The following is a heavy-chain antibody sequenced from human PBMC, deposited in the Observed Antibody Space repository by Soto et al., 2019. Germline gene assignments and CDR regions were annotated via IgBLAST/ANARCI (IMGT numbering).Heavy chain of an antibody. J-gene: IGHJ3*02. CDR1: GFTVSSNY. Sequence: EVQLVESGGGLIQPGGSLRLSCAASGFTVSSNYMSWVRQAPGKGLEWGSVIYSGGSTYYADSVKGRFTISRDNSKNTLYLQMNSLRAEDTAVYYCARVSTVTRDAFDIWGQGTMVTVSS. CDR2: IYSGGST. V-gene: IGHV3-53*01. CDR3: ARVSTVTRDAFDI. D-gene: IGHD4-17*01.